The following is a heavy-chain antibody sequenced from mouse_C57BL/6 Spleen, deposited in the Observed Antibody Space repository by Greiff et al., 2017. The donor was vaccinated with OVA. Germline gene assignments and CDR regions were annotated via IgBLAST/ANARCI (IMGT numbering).Heavy chain of an antibody. CDR1: GYSITSGYY. D-gene: IGHD1-1*01. CDR2: ISYDGSN. V-gene: IGHV3-6*01. J-gene: IGHJ1*03. CDR3: ARPITTGYFDV. Sequence: DVKLQESGPGLVKPSQSLSLTCSVTGYSITSGYYWNWIRQFPGNKLEWMGYISYDGSNNYNPSLKNRISITRDTSKNQFFLKLNSVTTEDTATYYCARPITTGYFDVWGTGTTVTVSS.